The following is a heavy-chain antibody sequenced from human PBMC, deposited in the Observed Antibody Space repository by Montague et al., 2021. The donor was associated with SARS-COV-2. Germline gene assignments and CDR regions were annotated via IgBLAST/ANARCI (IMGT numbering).Heavy chain of an antibody. J-gene: IGHJ5*02. CDR2: IYHSGAT. CDR1: GGSISSGGYY. CDR3: ALPLGGARFDP. V-gene: IGHV4-39*02. D-gene: IGHD1-26*01. Sequence: SETLSLTCTVSGGSISSGGYYWSWIRQHPGKGLEWIGEIYHSGATNYNPSLQSRVTISVDKSRNHLSLNLRSVTAADTAMYYCALPLGGARFDPWGQGILVTVSS.